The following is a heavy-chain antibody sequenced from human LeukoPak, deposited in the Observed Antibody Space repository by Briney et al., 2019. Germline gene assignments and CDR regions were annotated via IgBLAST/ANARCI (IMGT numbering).Heavy chain of an antibody. CDR2: INRSGSA. J-gene: IGHJ6*04. Sequence: SETLSLTCAVYSGSLSGYYWSWIRQPPGRGLEWIGEINRSGSANYNLSLKSRVTVSVDTSKNQFSLKLSSVTAADTAVYYCARTSIVVVPAAKRYMDVWGKGTTVTVSS. V-gene: IGHV4-34*01. D-gene: IGHD2-2*01. CDR1: SGSLSGYY. CDR3: ARTSIVVVPAAKRYMDV.